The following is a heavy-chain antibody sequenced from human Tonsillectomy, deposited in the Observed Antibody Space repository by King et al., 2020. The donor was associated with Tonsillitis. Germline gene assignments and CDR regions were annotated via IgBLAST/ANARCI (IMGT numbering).Heavy chain of an antibody. CDR2: IGGPGGST. Sequence: VQLVESGRGLVQLGGSLRVSCAASGFTFSDYAMSWVRQGPGKGLEWVSGIGGPGGSTHYADSVKGRFTISRDNSENTLYLQMNSLGAEDTAIYYCAKDRGGLIDTGTLNYWGQGTLVTVSS. CDR3: AKDRGGLIDTGTLNY. J-gene: IGHJ4*02. CDR1: GFTFSDYA. V-gene: IGHV3-23*04. D-gene: IGHD5-18*01.